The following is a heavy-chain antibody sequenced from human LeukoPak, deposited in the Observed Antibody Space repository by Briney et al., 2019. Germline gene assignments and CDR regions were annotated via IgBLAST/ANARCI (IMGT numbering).Heavy chain of an antibody. CDR3: ARGEMATTYYFDY. D-gene: IGHD5-24*01. J-gene: IGHJ4*02. Sequence: TLSLTCTVSGGSISSGGYYWSWIRQHPGKGLEWIVYIYYSGSSYYNPSLKSRVTISVNTSKNQFSLKLTSVTAADTAVYYCARGEMATTYYFDYWGQGTLVTVSS. CDR1: GGSISSGGYY. CDR2: IYYSGSS. V-gene: IGHV4-31*03.